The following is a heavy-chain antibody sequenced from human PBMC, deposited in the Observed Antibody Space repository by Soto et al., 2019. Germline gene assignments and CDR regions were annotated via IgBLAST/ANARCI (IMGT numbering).Heavy chain of an antibody. CDR2: IWYDGSNK. J-gene: IGHJ4*02. D-gene: IGHD3-3*01. CDR3: ARDLGLTYDFWSGKYDY. Sequence: QVQLVESGGGVVQPGRSLRLSCAASGFTFSSYGMHWVRQAPGKGLEWVAVIWYDGSNKYYADSVKGRFTISRDNSKNTPYLQMNSLRAEDTAVYYCARDLGLTYDFWSGKYDYWGQGTLVTVSS. CDR1: GFTFSSYG. V-gene: IGHV3-33*01.